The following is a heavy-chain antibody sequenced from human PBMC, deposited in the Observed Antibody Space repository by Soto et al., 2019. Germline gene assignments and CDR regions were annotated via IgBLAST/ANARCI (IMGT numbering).Heavy chain of an antibody. V-gene: IGHV1-69*01. CDR3: DLVEATRDCDY. CDR2: IIPLFGAP. CDR1: GGTLGSYD. Sequence: QVQLVQSGAEVKKPASSLKVSCKVSGGTLGSYDITWLRQGTGQGLEWMGGIIPLFGAPHYAQMFQGRVTITADASTSTVHVEVSSLRSEDTAVYYCDLVEATRDCDYCGQGTLVTVSS. J-gene: IGHJ4*02. D-gene: IGHD1-26*01.